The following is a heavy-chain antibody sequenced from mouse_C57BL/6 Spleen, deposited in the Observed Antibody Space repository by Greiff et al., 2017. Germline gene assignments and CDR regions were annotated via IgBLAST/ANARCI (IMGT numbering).Heavy chain of an antibody. V-gene: IGHV5-17*01. D-gene: IGHD4-1*02. CDR3: ARPQLGPFDY. J-gene: IGHJ2*01. CDR2: ISSGSSTI. Sequence: EVQGVESGGGLVKPGGSLKLSCAAPGFTFSGYGMHWVRQAPEKGLEWVAYISSGSSTIYYADTVKGRFTISRDNAKNTLFLQMTSLRSEDTAMYYCARPQLGPFDYWGQGTTLTVSS. CDR1: GFTFSGYG.